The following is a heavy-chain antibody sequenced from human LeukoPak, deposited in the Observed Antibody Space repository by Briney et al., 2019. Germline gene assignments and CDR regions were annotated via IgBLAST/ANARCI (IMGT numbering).Heavy chain of an antibody. J-gene: IGHJ4*02. Sequence: SVKVSCKASGGTLSSYAISWVRQAPGQGLEWMGRIIPILGIANYAQKFQGRVTITADKSTSTAYMELSSLRSEDTAVYYCARVLGNTPDYWGQGTLVTVSS. CDR1: GGTLSSYA. CDR2: IIPILGIA. V-gene: IGHV1-69*04. D-gene: IGHD7-27*01. CDR3: ARVLGNTPDY.